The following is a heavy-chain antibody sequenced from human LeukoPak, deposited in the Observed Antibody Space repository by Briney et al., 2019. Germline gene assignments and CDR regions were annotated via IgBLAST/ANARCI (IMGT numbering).Heavy chain of an antibody. V-gene: IGHV4-38-2*02. J-gene: IGHJ5*02. D-gene: IGHD2-2*01. Sequence: PSETLSLTCAVSGYSISSGYYWGWIRQPPGKGLEWIGSIYHSGSTYYNPSLKSRVTISVDTSKNQFSLKLSSVTAADTAVYYCARDKKEEVPAAAGWFDPWGQGTLVTVS. CDR1: GYSISSGYY. CDR2: IYHSGST. CDR3: ARDKKEEVPAAAGWFDP.